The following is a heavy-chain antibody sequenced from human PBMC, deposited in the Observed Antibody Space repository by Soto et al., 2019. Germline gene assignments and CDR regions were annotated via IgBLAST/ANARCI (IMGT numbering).Heavy chain of an antibody. CDR1: GFTFSSYG. CDR2: IKQDGSEK. D-gene: IGHD3-3*01. Sequence: GGSLRLSWAASGFTFSSYGMSWVSQAPGKGLEWVANIKQDGSEKYYVDSVKGRFTISRDNAKNSLYLQMNSLRAEDTAVYYCARDPKMSTIFGVDTPPLHAFDIRGEPTMVTVPS. CDR3: ARDPKMSTIFGVDTPPLHAFDI. J-gene: IGHJ3*02. V-gene: IGHV3-7*01.